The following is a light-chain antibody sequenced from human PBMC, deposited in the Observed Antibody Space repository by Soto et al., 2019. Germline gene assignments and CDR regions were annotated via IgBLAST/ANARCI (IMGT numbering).Light chain of an antibody. CDR3: QQYDSSPWT. V-gene: IGKV3-20*01. CDR1: QSVSSSF. Sequence: EIVLTQSPGTLSLSPGERATLSCRASQSVSSSFLAWYQQKPGQAPRLLIYGASSRATVIPDRFSGSGSGTDFTLTISRLEPEDVAVYYCQQYDSSPWTFGQGTKVEIK. J-gene: IGKJ1*01. CDR2: GAS.